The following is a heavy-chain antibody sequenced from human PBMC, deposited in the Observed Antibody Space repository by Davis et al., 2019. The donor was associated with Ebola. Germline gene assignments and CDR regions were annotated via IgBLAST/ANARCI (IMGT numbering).Heavy chain of an antibody. CDR2: IYDSGNT. CDR1: GGSISSSNW. Sequence: SETLSLTCAVSGGSISSSNWWNWVRQPPGKGLEWIGEIYDSGNTNYNPSFKSRVTISVDKSKNQSSLKLSSVTAADTAVYYCARGAWHGDIDYWGQGTLVTVSS. D-gene: IGHD4-17*01. V-gene: IGHV4-4*02. CDR3: ARGAWHGDIDY. J-gene: IGHJ4*02.